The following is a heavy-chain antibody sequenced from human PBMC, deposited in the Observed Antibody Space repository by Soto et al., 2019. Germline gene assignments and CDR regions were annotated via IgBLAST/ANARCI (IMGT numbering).Heavy chain of an antibody. CDR1: GFTFSSYS. D-gene: IGHD2-15*01. CDR3: ARGGWCSGGSCHYYFDY. J-gene: IGHJ4*02. V-gene: IGHV3-21*01. Sequence: GGSLRLSCAASGFTFSSYSMNWVRQAPGKGLEWVSSISSSSSYIYYADSVKGRFTISRDNAKNSLYLQMNSLRAEDTAVYYCARGGWCSGGSCHYYFDYWGQGTLVTVSS. CDR2: ISSSSSYI.